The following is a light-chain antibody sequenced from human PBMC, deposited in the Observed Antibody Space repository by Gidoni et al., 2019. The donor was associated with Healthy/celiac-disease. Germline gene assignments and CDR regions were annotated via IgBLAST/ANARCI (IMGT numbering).Light chain of an antibody. CDR3: ALYMGSGVAV. CDR2: STN. Sequence: QTVVTQEPSLSVSPGGTVPLTCGLNSGSVSTNYYPSWYQQTPGQAPRTLIYSTNTRSSGVPDRFSASILGNKAALTITGAQADDESDYYCALYMGSGVAVFGGGTKVTVL. J-gene: IGLJ2*01. V-gene: IGLV8-61*01. CDR1: SGSVSTNYY.